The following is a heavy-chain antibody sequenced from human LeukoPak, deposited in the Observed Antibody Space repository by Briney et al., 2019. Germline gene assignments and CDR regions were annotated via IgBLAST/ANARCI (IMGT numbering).Heavy chain of an antibody. V-gene: IGHV4-39*07. D-gene: IGHD3-10*01. CDR1: GGSISSSSYY. CDR2: IYYSGST. Sequence: SETLSLTCTVSGGSISSSSYYWGWIRQPPGKGLEWIGSIYYSGSTYYNPSLKSRLTISVDTSKNQFSLKLSSVTAADTAVYYCASRRRYYGSGSYRNEDYWGQGTLVTVSS. CDR3: ASRRRYYGSGSYRNEDY. J-gene: IGHJ4*02.